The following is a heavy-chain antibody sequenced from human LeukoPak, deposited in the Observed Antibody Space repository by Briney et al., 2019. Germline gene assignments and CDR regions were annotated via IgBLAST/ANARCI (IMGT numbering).Heavy chain of an antibody. V-gene: IGHV3-7*05. CDR2: IKQDGGDR. CDR3: ARVRGDYNFDY. D-gene: IGHD2-21*01. Sequence: GGSLKLSCAASGFIFRSYWMTWVRQAPGKGLEWVANIKQDGGDRYYVDSVKGRFTISRDNAKNSLFLQLNSLRVEDSAVYYCARVRGDYNFDYWGQGTMVTVSS. CDR1: GFIFRSYW. J-gene: IGHJ4*02.